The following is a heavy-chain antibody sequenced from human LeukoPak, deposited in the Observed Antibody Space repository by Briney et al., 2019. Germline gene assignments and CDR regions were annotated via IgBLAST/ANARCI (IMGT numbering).Heavy chain of an antibody. Sequence: SQTLSLTCTVSGGSISSGGYYWSWIRQHPGTGLEWIGYIYYSGSTYYNPSLKSRVTISVDTSKNQFSLKLSSVTAADTAVYYCARALTRSSGYYLSPRPLDYWGQGTLVTVSS. D-gene: IGHD3-22*01. CDR1: GGSISSGGYY. V-gene: IGHV4-31*03. CDR3: ARALTRSSGYYLSPRPLDY. CDR2: IYYSGST. J-gene: IGHJ4*02.